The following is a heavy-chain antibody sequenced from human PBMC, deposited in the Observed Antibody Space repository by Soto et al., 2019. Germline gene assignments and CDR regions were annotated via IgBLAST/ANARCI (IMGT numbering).Heavy chain of an antibody. CDR2: IYYRGST. V-gene: IGHV4-59*01. CDR1: GGSISSYC. J-gene: IGHJ6*02. Sequence: SETLSLTCTVSGGSISSYCWSWIRQPPGKGLEWIGYIYYRGSTNYSPSLKSRVTISVDTSKNQFSLKLSSVTAADTAVYYCARDRYGVDVWGQGTTVTVSS. CDR3: ARDRYGVDV.